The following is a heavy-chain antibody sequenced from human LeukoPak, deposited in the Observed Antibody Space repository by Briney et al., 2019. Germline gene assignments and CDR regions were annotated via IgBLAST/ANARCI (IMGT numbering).Heavy chain of an antibody. J-gene: IGHJ6*04. CDR1: RFTFSNAW. CDR3: AKDGGVAGNLYYYYGMDV. Sequence: GGSLRLSCAASRFTFSNAWMSWVRQAPGKGLEWVAVISYDGSNKYYADSVKGRFTISRDNSKNTLYLQMNSLRAEDTAVYYCAKDGGVAGNLYYYYGMDVWGKGTTVTVSS. D-gene: IGHD6-19*01. CDR2: ISYDGSNK. V-gene: IGHV3-30*18.